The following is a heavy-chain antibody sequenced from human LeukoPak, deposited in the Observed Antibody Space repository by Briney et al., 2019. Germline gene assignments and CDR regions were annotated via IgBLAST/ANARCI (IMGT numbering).Heavy chain of an antibody. CDR1: GGSISSYY. J-gene: IGHJ5*02. D-gene: IGHD4-11*01. Sequence: SETLSLTCTVSGGSISSYYWSWIRQPPGKGLEWIGYIYYSGSTNYNPSLKSRVTISVDTSKNQFSLKLSSVTAADTAAYYCARDDYSNWHPHWFDPWGQGTLVTVSS. CDR2: IYYSGST. V-gene: IGHV4-59*01. CDR3: ARDDYSNWHPHWFDP.